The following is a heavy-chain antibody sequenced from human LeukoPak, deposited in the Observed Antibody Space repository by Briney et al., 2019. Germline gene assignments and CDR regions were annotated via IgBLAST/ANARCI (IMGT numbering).Heavy chain of an antibody. CDR2: IYYSGST. CDR3: WRHSDRDPVNRFDP. J-gene: IGHJ5*02. D-gene: IGHD2-21*02. Sequence: SETLSLTCTVSGGSISSSSYYWGWIRQPPGKGLEWIGSIYYSGSTYYNPSLKSRVTISVDTSKNQFSLKLSSVTAAEKAVYYRWRHSDRDPVNRFDPWGPGNPGTLSS. CDR1: GGSISSSSYY. V-gene: IGHV4-39*01.